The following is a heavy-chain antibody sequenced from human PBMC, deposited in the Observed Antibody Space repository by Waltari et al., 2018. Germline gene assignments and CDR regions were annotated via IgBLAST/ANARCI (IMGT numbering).Heavy chain of an antibody. J-gene: IGHJ4*02. Sequence: EVQLVESGGGLVQPGGSLRLSCAASGFNFSNYWMHWVRQVPGKGLVWVERIKRDGSSTTHADSVRGRFTISRDNAKNTLYLQMNSLSTEDTAVYYCASMSGAHPVVVAATFDYWGQGTLVTVSS. CDR2: IKRDGSST. D-gene: IGHD2-15*01. V-gene: IGHV3-74*01. CDR1: GFNFSNYW. CDR3: ASMSGAHPVVVAATFDY.